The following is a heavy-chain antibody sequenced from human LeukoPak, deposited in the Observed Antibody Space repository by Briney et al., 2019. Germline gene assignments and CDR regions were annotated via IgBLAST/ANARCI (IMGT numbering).Heavy chain of an antibody. V-gene: IGHV3-20*04. Sequence: PGGSLRLSCAASGFTFDDYGMSWVCQAPGKGLEWVSGINWNGGSTGYADSVKGRFTISRDNAKNSLYLQMNSLRAEDTALYYCAREAYCGGDCYSYEAFDIWGQGTMVTVSS. J-gene: IGHJ3*02. CDR2: INWNGGST. D-gene: IGHD2-21*01. CDR3: AREAYCGGDCYSYEAFDI. CDR1: GFTFDDYG.